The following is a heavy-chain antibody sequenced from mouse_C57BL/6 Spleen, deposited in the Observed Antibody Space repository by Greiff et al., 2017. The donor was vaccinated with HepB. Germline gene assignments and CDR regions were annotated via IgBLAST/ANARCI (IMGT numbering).Heavy chain of an antibody. CDR1: GYSFTGYY. J-gene: IGHJ3*01. CDR3: ARGYYGSSPAWFAY. D-gene: IGHD1-1*01. V-gene: IGHV1-31*01. Sequence: EVQLVESGPELVKPGASVKISCKASGYSFTGYYMHWVKQSHGNILDWIGYIYPYNGVSSYNQKFKGKATLTVDKSSSTAYMELRSLTSEDSAVYYCARGYYGSSPAWFAYWGQGTLVTVSA. CDR2: IYPYNGVS.